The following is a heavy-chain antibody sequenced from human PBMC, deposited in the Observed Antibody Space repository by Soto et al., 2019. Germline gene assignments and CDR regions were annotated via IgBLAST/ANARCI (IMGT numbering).Heavy chain of an antibody. V-gene: IGHV1-69*06. CDR1: GGTFNSYG. CDR2: IIPLYGTV. CDR3: ARVCLLRGVIPSHFGI. Sequence: SVKVSCKASGGTFNSYGISWVRQAPGQGLDWMGVIIPLYGTVNYAQKFQGRVSITADKSTGTAYMDLNSLRSDDTAVYYCARVCLLRGVIPSHFGIWGQVTQVTVSX. D-gene: IGHD2-21*01. J-gene: IGHJ4*02.